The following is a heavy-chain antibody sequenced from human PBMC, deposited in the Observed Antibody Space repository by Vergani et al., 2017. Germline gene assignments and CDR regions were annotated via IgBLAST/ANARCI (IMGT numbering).Heavy chain of an antibody. CDR2: IYSGGST. J-gene: IGHJ4*02. D-gene: IGHD2-2*01. CDR3: ARVPINDFLFDY. V-gene: IGHV3-53*01. Sequence: EVKLVEPGGGLIQPGGSLRLSCAASGFTVSSNYMSWVRQAPGKGLEWVSVIYSGGSTYYADSVKGRFTISRDNSKNTLYLQMNSLRAEDTAVYYCARVPINDFLFDYWGQGTLVTVSS. CDR1: GFTVSSNY.